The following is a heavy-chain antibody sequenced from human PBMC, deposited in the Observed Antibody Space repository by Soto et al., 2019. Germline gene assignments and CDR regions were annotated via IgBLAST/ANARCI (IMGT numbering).Heavy chain of an antibody. V-gene: IGHV1-69*13. Sequence: GASVKVSSKASGGTFTSYAISWVRQAPVQGLEWMGGIIPIFGTANYAPKFQGRVTMTADESTCIAYMELSSLRSEDTAVYYCEPRVSGFWFEHWGQGNLVTVSS. J-gene: IGHJ5*02. D-gene: IGHD3-3*01. CDR1: GGTFTSYA. CDR2: IIPIFGTA. CDR3: EPRVSGFWFEH.